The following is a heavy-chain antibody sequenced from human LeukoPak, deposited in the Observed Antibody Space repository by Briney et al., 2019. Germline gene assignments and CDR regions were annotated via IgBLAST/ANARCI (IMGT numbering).Heavy chain of an antibody. CDR2: IIPIFGTA. D-gene: IGHD3-22*01. CDR3: AGDYYDSSGYYYIRMDV. CDR1: GYTFTSYA. V-gene: IGHV1-69*13. J-gene: IGHJ6*02. Sequence: ASVKVSCKASGYTFTSYAMNWVRQAPGQGLEWMGGIIPIFGTANYAQKFQGRVTITADESTSTAYMELSSLRSEDTAVYYCAGDYYDSSGYYYIRMDVWGQGTTVTVSS.